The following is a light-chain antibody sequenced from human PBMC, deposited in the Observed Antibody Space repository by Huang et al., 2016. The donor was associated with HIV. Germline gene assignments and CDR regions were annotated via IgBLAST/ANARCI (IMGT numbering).Light chain of an antibody. CDR1: QSVSSD. Sequence: EIVMTQSPATLSVSPGERASLSYRASQSVSSDLAWYQQRPGQAPRLLIYGASTRATGIPARFSGSGSGTEFTLTISSLQSEDFAVYNCQQYNKWPRTFGQGTKVEIK. V-gene: IGKV3-15*01. CDR2: GAS. J-gene: IGKJ1*01. CDR3: QQYNKWPRT.